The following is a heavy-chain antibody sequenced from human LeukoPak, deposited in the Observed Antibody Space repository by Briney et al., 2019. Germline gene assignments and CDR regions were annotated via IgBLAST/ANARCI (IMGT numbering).Heavy chain of an antibody. V-gene: IGHV1-69*06. D-gene: IGHD4-17*01. CDR2: IIPIFGTA. CDR3: ARDPTDYGDYYFAY. Sequence: SVKVSCKGSGCTFSSYAISWVRQAPGQGLEWMGGIIPIFGTANYAQKFQGRVTITADKSTSTAYMELSSLRSEDTAVYYCARDPTDYGDYYFAYWGQGTLVTVSS. J-gene: IGHJ4*02. CDR1: GCTFSSYA.